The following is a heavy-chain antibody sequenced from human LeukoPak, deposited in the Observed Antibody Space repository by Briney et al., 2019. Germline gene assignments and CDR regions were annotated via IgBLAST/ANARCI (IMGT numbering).Heavy chain of an antibody. V-gene: IGHV4-61*02. J-gene: IGHJ4*02. CDR1: GGSISSGTNY. D-gene: IGHD2-2*01. CDR3: ARNAPEGLDY. CDR2: IYNRGGT. Sequence: TLSLTCTVSGGSISSGTNYWTWIRQPAGRGLEWIGRIYNRGGTDYNPSLKSRITISLDTSKNQFSLKLNSMTAADTAVYYCARNAPEGLDYWGQGTLVTVSS.